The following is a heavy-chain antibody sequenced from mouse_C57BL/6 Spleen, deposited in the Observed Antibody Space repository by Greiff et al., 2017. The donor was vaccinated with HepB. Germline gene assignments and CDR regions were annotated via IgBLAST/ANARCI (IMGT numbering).Heavy chain of an antibody. V-gene: IGHV1-64*01. J-gene: IGHJ4*01. D-gene: IGHD2-14*01. CDR2: IHPNSGST. Sequence: QVQLKESGAELVKPGASVKLSCKASGYTFTSYWMHWVKQRPGQGLEWIGMIHPNSGSTNYNEKFKSKATLTVDKSSSTAYMQLSGLTSEDSAVYYCARSSSTVGASYYAMDYWGQGTSVTVSS. CDR3: ARSSSTVGASYYAMDY. CDR1: GYTFTSYW.